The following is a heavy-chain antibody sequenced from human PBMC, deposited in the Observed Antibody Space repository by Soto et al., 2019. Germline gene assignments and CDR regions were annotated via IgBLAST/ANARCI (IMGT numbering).Heavy chain of an antibody. J-gene: IGHJ4*02. CDR1: GFTFSSYG. V-gene: IGHV3-30*18. Sequence: QVQLVESGGGVVQPGRSLRLSCAASGFTFSSYGMHWVRQAPGKGLEWVAVISYDGSNKYYADSVKGRFTISRDNSKNTLYLQMNSLRAEDTAVYYCAKSRSTGELLYWGQGTLVTVSS. D-gene: IGHD1-26*01. CDR3: AKSRSTGELLY. CDR2: ISYDGSNK.